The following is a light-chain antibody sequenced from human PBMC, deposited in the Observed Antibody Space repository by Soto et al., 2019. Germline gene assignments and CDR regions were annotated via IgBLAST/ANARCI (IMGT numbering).Light chain of an antibody. CDR1: QHIRDL. V-gene: IGKV1-5*03. Sequence: IRMTQSPSMVSASVGDKVIITCRASQHIRDLLAWYQQRPGKAPKLLIYKASHLQTGVPSRYSGTGFGTEFTHTFTSLQPDNLATYYCQHYDHYPWTFGQGTKVE. CDR3: QHYDHYPWT. J-gene: IGKJ1*01. CDR2: KAS.